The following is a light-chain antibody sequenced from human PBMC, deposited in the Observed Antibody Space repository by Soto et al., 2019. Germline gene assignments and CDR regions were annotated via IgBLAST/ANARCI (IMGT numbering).Light chain of an antibody. J-gene: IGLJ1*01. V-gene: IGLV2-11*01. CDR2: DVS. Sequence: QSVLTQPRSVSGSPGQSVTISCTGTSSDVGTYDFVSWYQQHPGKAPRLMIFDVSERPSGVTDRFSGSKSGNTASLTISGLQAEDEADYYCCLYAVTFYVFRTGTKVTVL. CDR1: SSDVGTYDF. CDR3: CLYAVTFYV.